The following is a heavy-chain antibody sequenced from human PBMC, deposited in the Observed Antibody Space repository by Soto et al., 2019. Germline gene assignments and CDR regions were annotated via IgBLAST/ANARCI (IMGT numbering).Heavy chain of an antibody. CDR3: ARGVLWPGVQI. V-gene: IGHV4-34*01. D-gene: IGHD2-21*01. CDR1: GGSFSGYY. Sequence: SETLSLTCAVYGGSFSGYYWSWIRQPPGKGLEWIGEINHSGSTNYNPSLKSRVTISVDTSKNQFSLKLSSVTAADTAVYYCARGVLWPGVQIWGQGTLVTVSS. J-gene: IGHJ4*02. CDR2: INHSGST.